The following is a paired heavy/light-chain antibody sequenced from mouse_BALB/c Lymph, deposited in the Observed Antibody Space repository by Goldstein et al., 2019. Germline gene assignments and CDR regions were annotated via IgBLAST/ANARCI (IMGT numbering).Heavy chain of an antibody. V-gene: IGHV1S29*02. CDR2: IYPYNGGT. CDR1: GYTFTDYN. J-gene: IGHJ3*01. D-gene: IGHD2-10*02. CDR3: ARSGYGNYNWFAY. Sequence: EVQLQQSGPELVKPGASVKISCKASGYTFTDYNMHWVKQSHGKSLEWIGYIYPYNGGTGYNQKFKSKATLTVDNSSSTAYMELRSLTSEDSAVYYCARSGYGNYNWFAYWGQGTLVTVSA.
Light chain of an antibody. CDR2: WAS. V-gene: IGKV8-27*01. Sequence: NIMMTQSPSSLAVSAGEKVTMSCKSSQSVLYSSNQKNYLAWYQQKPGQSPKLLIYWASTRESGVPDRFTGSGSGTDFTLTISSVQAEDLAVYYCHQYLSSLTFGAGTKLELK. J-gene: IGKJ5*01. CDR1: QSVLYSSNQKNY. CDR3: HQYLSSLT.